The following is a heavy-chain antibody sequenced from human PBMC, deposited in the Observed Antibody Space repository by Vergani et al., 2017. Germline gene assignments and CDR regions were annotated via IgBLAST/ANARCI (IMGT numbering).Heavy chain of an antibody. CDR1: GYTFTSYG. J-gene: IGHJ3*01. Sequence: QVQLVQSGAEVKKPGASVKVSCKASGYTFTSYGISWVRQAPGQGLEWMGWISAYNGNTNYAQKLQGRVTMTTDTSTSTAYMELRSLRSDDTAVYFCARDQLTGDLWGGPFDVWGQGTMVAVSS. CDR3: ARDQLTGDLWGGPFDV. CDR2: ISAYNGNT. D-gene: IGHD2-21*01. V-gene: IGHV1-18*01.